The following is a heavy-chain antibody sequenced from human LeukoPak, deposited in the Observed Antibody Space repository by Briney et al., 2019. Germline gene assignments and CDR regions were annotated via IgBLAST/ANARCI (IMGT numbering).Heavy chain of an antibody. CDR1: GGSISSYY. D-gene: IGHD6-13*01. J-gene: IGHJ6*03. CDR3: ARDSSSSWYPYYYYMDV. CDR2: IYTSGST. V-gene: IGHV4-4*07. Sequence: PSETLSLTCTVSGGSISSYYWSWIRQPAGKGLEWIRRIYTSGSTNYNPSLKSRVTMSVDTSKNQFSLKLSSVTAVDTAVYYCARDSSSSWYPYYYYMDVWGKGTTVTVSS.